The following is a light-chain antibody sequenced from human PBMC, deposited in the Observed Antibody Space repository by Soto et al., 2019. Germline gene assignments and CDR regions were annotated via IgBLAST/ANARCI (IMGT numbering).Light chain of an antibody. Sequence: QSVLTQPPSASGSPGQSVTISCTGTSSDVGGYHYVSWYQQHPGKAPKLMIHEVTKRPSGVPDRFSGSKSGNTASLTVSGLQGEDEADYYCATWDLTLSAGVLFGGGTKLTVL. CDR3: ATWDLTLSAGVL. V-gene: IGLV2-8*01. CDR2: EVT. J-gene: IGLJ2*01. CDR1: SSDVGGYHY.